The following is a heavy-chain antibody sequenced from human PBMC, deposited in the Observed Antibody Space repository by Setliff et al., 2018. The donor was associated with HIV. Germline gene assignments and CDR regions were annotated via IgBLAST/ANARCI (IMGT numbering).Heavy chain of an antibody. CDR2: VYPSDGST. D-gene: IGHD3-22*01. Sequence: ASVKVSCKASGYNVTVSAINWVRQAPGQALEWLGMVYPSDGSTSYAQKFQGRVTMTRGTSTSTIYMELSSLRSEDTAVYYCARDLVRFSSGYYYDWFDPWGQGTLVTVSS. CDR1: GYNVTVSA. CDR3: ARDLVRFSSGYYYDWFDP. J-gene: IGHJ5*02. V-gene: IGHV1-46*01.